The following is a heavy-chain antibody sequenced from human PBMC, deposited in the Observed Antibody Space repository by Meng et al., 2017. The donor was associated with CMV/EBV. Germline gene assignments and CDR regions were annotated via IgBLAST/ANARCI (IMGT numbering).Heavy chain of an antibody. V-gene: IGHV4-59*01. D-gene: IGHD1-26*01. CDR3: ARSAGTRYYYYGMDV. J-gene: IGHJ6*02. CDR1: GGSISSYY. CDR2: IYYSGST. Sequence: SETLSLTCTVSGGSISSYYWSWIRQPPGKGLEWIGYIYYSGSTNYNPSLKSRVTISVDTSKNQFSLKLSSVTAADTAVYYCARSAGTRYYYYGMDVWGQGTTDTVSS.